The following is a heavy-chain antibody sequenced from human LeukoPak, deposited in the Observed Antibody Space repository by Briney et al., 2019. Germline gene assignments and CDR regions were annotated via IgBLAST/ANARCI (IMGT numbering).Heavy chain of an antibody. CDR3: ARDDCSSTSCYNWFDP. J-gene: IGHJ5*02. Sequence: ASVKASCKASGYTFSGYYIHWVRQAPGQGLEWMGWINPNSGGTNYAQKFQGRVTMTRDTSISTAYMELSRLRSDDTAVYYCARDDCSSTSCYNWFDPWGQGTLVTVSS. CDR2: INPNSGGT. V-gene: IGHV1-2*02. CDR1: GYTFSGYY. D-gene: IGHD2-2*01.